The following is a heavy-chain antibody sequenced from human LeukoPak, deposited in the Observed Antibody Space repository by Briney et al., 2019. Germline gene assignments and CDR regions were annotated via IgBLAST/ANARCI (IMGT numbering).Heavy chain of an antibody. CDR2: IIPILGIA. J-gene: IGHJ4*02. CDR3: ARESSIAIFGVVIPDY. Sequence: SVKVSCKASGGTFSSYAISWVRQAPGQGLEWMGRIIPILGIANYAQKFQGRVTITADKSTSTAYMELSSLRSEDTAVYYCARESSIAIFGVVIPDYWGQGTLVTVSS. V-gene: IGHV1-69*04. D-gene: IGHD3-3*01. CDR1: GGTFSSYA.